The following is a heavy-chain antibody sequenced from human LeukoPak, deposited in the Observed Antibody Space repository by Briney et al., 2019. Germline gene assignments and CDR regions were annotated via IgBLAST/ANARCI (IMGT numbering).Heavy chain of an antibody. D-gene: IGHD5-12*01. J-gene: IGHJ3*01. CDR3: ARDRGYSGYEL. V-gene: IGHV1-2*02. Sequence: ASVQVSCKASGFTFDDYYIHWVRQAPGQGLEWMGWINPKSGVTHDAQKFQGRVTKTSDTSISTAYLELSRLRSDDTAVYYCARDRGYSGYELWGQGTVVTVSS. CDR1: GFTFDDYY. CDR2: INPKSGVT.